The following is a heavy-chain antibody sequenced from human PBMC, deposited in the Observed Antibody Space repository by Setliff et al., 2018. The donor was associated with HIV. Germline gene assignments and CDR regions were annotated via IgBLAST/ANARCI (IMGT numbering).Heavy chain of an antibody. CDR2: IIPIFGTA. J-gene: IGHJ4*02. V-gene: IGHV1-69*13. Sequence: ASVKVSCKASGGTFSSYAFNWVRQAPGQGLEWMGGIIPIFGTANYAQKFQGRVSITADESTSTVYMELSSLRSEDTAVYYCARDRGYYFDYWGQGTLVTVSS. CDR3: ARDRGYYFDY. CDR1: GGTFSSYA. D-gene: IGHD3-16*01.